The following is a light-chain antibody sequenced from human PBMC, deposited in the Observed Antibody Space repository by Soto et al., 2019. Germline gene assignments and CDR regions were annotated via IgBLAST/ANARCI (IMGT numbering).Light chain of an antibody. CDR1: QRITTW. CDR2: AAS. Sequence: DIQVTQSPPTVYVYVGDRVTITGRVSQRITTWLAWYQHKPGKSPQLLMYAASSLQSGVPSRSRGSGSGTDFQLTISSLQPQDFANYYLQHTDNFPPTFVSGTKV. CDR3: QHTDNFPPT. J-gene: IGKJ4*01. V-gene: IGKV1-12*01.